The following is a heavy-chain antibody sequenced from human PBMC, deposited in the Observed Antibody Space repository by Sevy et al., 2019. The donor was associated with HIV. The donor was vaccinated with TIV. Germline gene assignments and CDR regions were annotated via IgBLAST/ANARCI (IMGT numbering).Heavy chain of an antibody. J-gene: IGHJ4*02. CDR3: ARDLGYSETYPVNFDN. V-gene: IGHV3-21*01. D-gene: IGHD1-1*01. CDR2: IRFSSSHI. CDR1: GFTFSSYG. Sequence: EGSLRLSCAASGFTFSSYGMNWVRQAPGKELEWVSSIRFSSSHINYADSVKGRFTISRDNAKNSLYLQLNSLRAEDTATYYCARDLGYSETYPVNFDNWGQGTPVTVSS.